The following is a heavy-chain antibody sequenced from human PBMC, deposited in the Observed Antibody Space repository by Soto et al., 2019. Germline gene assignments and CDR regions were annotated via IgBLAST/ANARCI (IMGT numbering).Heavy chain of an antibody. V-gene: IGHV4-39*01. CDR2: IYYSGST. J-gene: IGHJ4*02. CDR3: ARRDYYDFWSGYYTSASDY. Sequence: WVRQAPGKGLEWIGSIYYSGSTYYNPSLKSRVTISVDTSKNQFSLKLSSVTAADTAVYYCARRDYYDFWSGYYTSASDYWGQGTLVTVSS. D-gene: IGHD3-3*01.